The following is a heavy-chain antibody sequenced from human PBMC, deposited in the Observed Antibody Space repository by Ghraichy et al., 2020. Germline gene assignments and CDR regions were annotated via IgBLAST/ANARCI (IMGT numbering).Heavy chain of an antibody. CDR1: GFTFSSYS. Sequence: GGSLRLSCAASGFTFSSYSMNWVRQAPGKGLEWVSYISSSSSTIYYADSVKGRFTISRDNAKNSLYLQMNSLRDEDTAVYYCARPLGGEYCSSTSCWKGYDYYYGMDVWGQGTTVTVAS. CDR2: ISSSSSTI. CDR3: ARPLGGEYCSSTSCWKGYDYYYGMDV. J-gene: IGHJ6*02. D-gene: IGHD2-2*01. V-gene: IGHV3-48*02.